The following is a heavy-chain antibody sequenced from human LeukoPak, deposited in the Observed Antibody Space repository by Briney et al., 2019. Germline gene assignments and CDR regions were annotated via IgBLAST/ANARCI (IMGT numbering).Heavy chain of an antibody. D-gene: IGHD4/OR15-4a*01. Sequence: ASVKVSCKASGYTFTSYGISWVRQAPGQGLEWMGWISAYNGNTNYAQKLQGRVTMTTDTSTSTAYMELRSLRSDDTAVYYCAREVEGAITGFNYYYMDVWGKGTTVTISS. V-gene: IGHV1-18*01. CDR1: GYTFTSYG. CDR3: AREVEGAITGFNYYYMDV. J-gene: IGHJ6*03. CDR2: ISAYNGNT.